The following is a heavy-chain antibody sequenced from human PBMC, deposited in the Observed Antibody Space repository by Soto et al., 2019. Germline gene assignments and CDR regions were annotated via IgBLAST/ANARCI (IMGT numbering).Heavy chain of an antibody. CDR1: GYTFTSYG. Sequence: GASVKVSCKASGYTFTSYGISWVRQAPGQGLEWMGWISGYNGNTNYAQKVQGRVTMTTDTSTSTAYMELRSLRSDDTAVYYCARDRMKSIHCSGGSCDSFQHWGQGTLVTVSS. V-gene: IGHV1-18*01. D-gene: IGHD2-15*01. CDR3: ARDRMKSIHCSGGSCDSFQH. CDR2: ISGYNGNT. J-gene: IGHJ1*01.